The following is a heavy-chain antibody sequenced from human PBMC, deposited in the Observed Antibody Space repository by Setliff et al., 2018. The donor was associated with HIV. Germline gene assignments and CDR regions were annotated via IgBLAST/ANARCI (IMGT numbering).Heavy chain of an antibody. V-gene: IGHV4-59*11. J-gene: IGHJ5*02. Sequence: PSETLSLTCTVSGDSINTHYWSWIRQPPGKGLEWIGCISHSGITNFNPSLNSRVTISLDTSKNQFSLRLTSLTAADTAIYYCARSTVGAGASFPWGRGILVTVSS. CDR3: ARSTVGAGASFP. CDR2: ISHSGIT. D-gene: IGHD1-26*01. CDR1: GDSINTHY.